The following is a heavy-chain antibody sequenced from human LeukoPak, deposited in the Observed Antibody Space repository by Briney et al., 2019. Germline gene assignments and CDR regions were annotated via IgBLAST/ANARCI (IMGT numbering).Heavy chain of an antibody. CDR1: GGSISSSSYY. Sequence: SETLSLTCTVSGGSISSSSYYWGWIRQPPGKGLEWIGSIYYSGSTYYNPSLKSRVTISVDTSKNQFSLKLSSVTAADTAVYYCARGYYDFWSGYFPATVWGQGTLVTVSS. CDR2: IYYSGST. D-gene: IGHD3-3*01. V-gene: IGHV4-39*07. J-gene: IGHJ4*02. CDR3: ARGYYDFWSGYFPATV.